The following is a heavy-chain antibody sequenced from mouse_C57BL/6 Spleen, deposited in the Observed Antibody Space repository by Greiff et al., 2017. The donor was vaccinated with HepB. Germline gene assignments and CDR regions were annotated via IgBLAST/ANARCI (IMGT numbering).Heavy chain of an antibody. Sequence: EVHLVESGGDLVKPGGSLKLSCAASGFTFSSYGMSWVRQTPDKRLEWVATISSGGSYTYYPDSVKGRFTISRDNAKNTLYLQMSSLKSEDTAMYYCARQKDSSVFDYWGKGTLVTVAA. J-gene: IGHJ3*01. CDR2: ISSGGSYT. D-gene: IGHD3-2*02. CDR3: ARQKDSSVFDY. CDR1: GFTFSSYG. V-gene: IGHV5-6*01.